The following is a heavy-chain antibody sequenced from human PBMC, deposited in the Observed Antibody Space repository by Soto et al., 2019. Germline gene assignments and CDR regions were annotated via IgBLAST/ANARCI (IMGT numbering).Heavy chain of an antibody. CDR1: GYTFTSYG. Sequence: QVQLVQSGAEVKKPGASVKVSCKASGYTFTSYGISWVRQAPGQGLEWMGGISAYNGKTNYAQKLQGRVTMTTDTTPSTVYMELRSLRSDDTAVYYCARDYGDYEMGYYYYGMDVWGQGTTVTVSS. V-gene: IGHV1-18*01. CDR3: ARDYGDYEMGYYYYGMDV. J-gene: IGHJ6*02. CDR2: ISAYNGKT. D-gene: IGHD4-17*01.